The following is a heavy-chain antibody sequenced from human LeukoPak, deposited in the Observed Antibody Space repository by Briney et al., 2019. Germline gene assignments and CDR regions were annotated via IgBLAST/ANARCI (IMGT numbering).Heavy chain of an antibody. J-gene: IGHJ4*02. V-gene: IGHV1-2*06. CDR1: GYTFTSYD. Sequence: ASVKVSCKASGYTFTSYDINWVRQATGQGLEWMGRINPNSGGTNYAQKFQGRVTMTRDTSISTAYMELSRLRSDDTAVYYCARAGFYGFWSGYRHFDYWGQGTLVTVSS. D-gene: IGHD3-3*01. CDR2: INPNSGGT. CDR3: ARAGFYGFWSGYRHFDY.